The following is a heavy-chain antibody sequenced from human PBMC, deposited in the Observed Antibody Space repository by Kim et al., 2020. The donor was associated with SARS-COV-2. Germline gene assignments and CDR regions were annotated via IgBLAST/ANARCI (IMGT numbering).Heavy chain of an antibody. Sequence: SETLSLTCTVSGGSISSYYWSWIRQPPGKGLEWIGYIYYSGSTNYNPSLKSRVTISVDTSKNQFSLKLISVTAADTAVYYCARSYYDFWSGYYLPWYYFDYWGQGTLVTVSS. CDR1: GGSISSYY. V-gene: IGHV4-59*01. CDR3: ARSYYDFWSGYYLPWYYFDY. D-gene: IGHD3-3*01. J-gene: IGHJ4*02. CDR2: IYYSGST.